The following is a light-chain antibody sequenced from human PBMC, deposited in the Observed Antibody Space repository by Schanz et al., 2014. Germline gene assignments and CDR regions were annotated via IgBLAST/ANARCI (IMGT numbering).Light chain of an antibody. CDR3: GTWDSSLSAVV. CDR2: SNT. V-gene: IGLV1-44*01. Sequence: QSVLTQPPSASGTPGQRVTISCSGSSSNIGSNTVNWYQHLPGTAPKLLIYSNTLRPSGVPDRFSGSKSGTSASLAITGLQAEDEADYYCGTWDSSLSAVVFGGGTKLTVL. CDR1: SSNIGSNT. J-gene: IGLJ2*01.